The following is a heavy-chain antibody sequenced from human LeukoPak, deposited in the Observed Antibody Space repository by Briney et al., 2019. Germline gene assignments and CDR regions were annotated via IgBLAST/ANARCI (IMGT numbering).Heavy chain of an antibody. CDR2: IASSGAPT. CDR3: AKDGIVVSYFDY. J-gene: IGHJ4*02. Sequence: PGGSLRLPCAAYRFTFSSYGMIWVRQAPGKGLEWVSSIASSGAPTYYADSVKGRFTISRDNSKNTLYLQMNSLRAEDTAMYYCAKDGIVVSYFDYWGQGTLVTVSS. V-gene: IGHV3-23*01. D-gene: IGHD3-22*01. CDR1: RFTFSSYG.